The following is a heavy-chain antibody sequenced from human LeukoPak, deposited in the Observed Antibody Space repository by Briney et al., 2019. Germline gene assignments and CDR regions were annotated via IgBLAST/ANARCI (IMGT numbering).Heavy chain of an antibody. J-gene: IGHJ4*02. V-gene: IGHV1-46*01. D-gene: IGHD3-22*01. CDR3: ARDAPPNYYDSSGYYQPYFDY. CDR1: GYTFTSYY. Sequence: ASVKVSCKASGYTFTSYYMHWVRQAPGQRLEWMGIVNPSGGGTAFAQKFQGRVTMTRDTSTSTVYMELSSLRSEDTAVYYCARDAPPNYYDSSGYYQPYFDYWGQGTLVTVSS. CDR2: VNPSGGGT.